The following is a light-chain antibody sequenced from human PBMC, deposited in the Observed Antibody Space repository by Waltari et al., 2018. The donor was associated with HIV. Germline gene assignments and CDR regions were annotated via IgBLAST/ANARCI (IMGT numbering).Light chain of an antibody. CDR3: SSYAGSNIVL. CDR2: EGN. V-gene: IGLV2-8*01. J-gene: IGLJ2*01. Sequence: QSALTQPPSASGSPGQSVTISCTGTSTDIGSYNYVSWYQQHPGKAPKLLIYEGNKRPSGVPDRFAGSKSGDTASLTVSGLQAEDEADYYCSSYAGSNIVLFGGGTKLTVL. CDR1: STDIGSYNY.